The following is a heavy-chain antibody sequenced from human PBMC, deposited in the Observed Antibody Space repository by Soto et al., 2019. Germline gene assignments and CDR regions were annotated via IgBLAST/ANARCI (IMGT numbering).Heavy chain of an antibody. CDR2: IIPIFGTA. CDR1: GGTFSSYA. J-gene: IGHJ6*02. CDR3: ARDYRGRPNSGYYYYGLDL. V-gene: IGHV1-69*01. Sequence: QVQLVQSGAEVKKPGSSVKVSCKASGGTFSSYAISWVRQAPGQGLEWMGGIIPIFGTANYAQKFQGRVTIPAVESASTAYMEVSRLRSEDTAVNYCARDYRGRPNSGYYYYGLDLWGQGTTVTVSS. D-gene: IGHD5-12*01.